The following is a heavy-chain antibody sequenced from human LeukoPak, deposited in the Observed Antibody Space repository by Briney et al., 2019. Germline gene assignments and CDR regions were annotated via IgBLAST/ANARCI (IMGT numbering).Heavy chain of an antibody. V-gene: IGHV3-30*02. J-gene: IGHJ6*03. Sequence: GGSLRLSCAASGFSFSSFGMHWVRQAPGKGLEWVGVIWYDGRDKYFADSVKGRFTISRGNSKNTLYLQMNSLRAEDTAVYYSGRDYYYYMDVWGKGTTVTVSS. CDR2: IWYDGRDK. CDR1: GFSFSSFG. CDR3: GRDYYYYMDV.